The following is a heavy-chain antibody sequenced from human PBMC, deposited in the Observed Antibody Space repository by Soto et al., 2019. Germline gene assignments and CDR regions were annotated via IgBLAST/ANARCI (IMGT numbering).Heavy chain of an antibody. CDR3: AKTGVGDYDY. J-gene: IGHJ4*02. D-gene: IGHD2-21*02. CDR1: GFTFNSYG. CDR2: VSPSGENT. V-gene: IGHV3-23*01. Sequence: EVQLLESGGGLVQPGGSLRLSCAASGFTFNSYGMSWVRQAPGKGLEWVAVVSPSGENTNYADSVKGRLTISRDNSNNTVNLQMNSLRAEDTAIYFCAKTGVGDYDYWGPGALVTVSS.